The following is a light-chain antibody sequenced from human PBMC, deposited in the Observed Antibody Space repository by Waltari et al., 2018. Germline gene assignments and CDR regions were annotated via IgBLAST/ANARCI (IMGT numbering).Light chain of an antibody. Sequence: QSVLTQPPPMSGAPGQRVPLPCTGSSPHIGDGHDVHYYQVFPGTAPKPLIYGNNNRPSGVPDRFSGSKSDTAASLAIGGLQAEDEADYYCQSFDIRLSGGVVFGGGTKVTVL. CDR3: QSFDIRLSGGVV. CDR1: SPHIGDGHD. V-gene: IGLV1-40*01. CDR2: GNN. J-gene: IGLJ3*02.